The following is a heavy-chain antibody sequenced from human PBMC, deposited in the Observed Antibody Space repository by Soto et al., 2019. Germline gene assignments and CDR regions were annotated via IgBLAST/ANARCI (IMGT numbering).Heavy chain of an antibody. CDR3: AKELDYYDSSGSSPFDY. CDR1: GFTFSSYA. CDR2: ISGSGGST. J-gene: IGHJ4*02. Sequence: EVQLLESGGGLVQPGGSLRLSGAASGFTFSSYAMSWVRQAPGKGLEWVSAISGSGGSTYYADAVKGRFTISRDNSKNTLYLQMNSLRAEDTAVYYCAKELDYYDSSGSSPFDYWGQGTLVTVSS. D-gene: IGHD3-22*01. V-gene: IGHV3-23*01.